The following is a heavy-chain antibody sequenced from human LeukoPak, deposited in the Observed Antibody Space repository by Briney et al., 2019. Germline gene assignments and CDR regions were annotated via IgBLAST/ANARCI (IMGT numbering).Heavy chain of an antibody. D-gene: IGHD5-12*01. V-gene: IGHV3-11*06. CDR2: ISSSSSFT. Sequence: TGGSLRLSCAASGFTFSDYYMSWMRQAPGKGLEWLSHISSSSSFTHYADSVEGRFTISRDNAKNSLYLQMNSLRAEDTALYYCARDLFSGYDPRTFDLWGQGTLVTVSS. CDR1: GFTFSDYY. CDR3: ARDLFSGYDPRTFDL. J-gene: IGHJ4*02.